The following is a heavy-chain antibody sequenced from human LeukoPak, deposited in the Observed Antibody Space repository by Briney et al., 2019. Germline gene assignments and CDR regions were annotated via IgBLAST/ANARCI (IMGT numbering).Heavy chain of an antibody. CDR1: GGSFSGYY. V-gene: IGHV4-34*01. CDR3: ARATMTTVTD. Sequence: PSETLSLTXAVYGGSFSGYYWSWIRQPPGKGLEWIGEINHSGSTNYNPSLKSRVTISVDTSKNQFSLKLSSVTAADTAVYYCARATMTTVTDWGQGTLVTVSS. CDR2: INHSGST. J-gene: IGHJ4*02. D-gene: IGHD4-11*01.